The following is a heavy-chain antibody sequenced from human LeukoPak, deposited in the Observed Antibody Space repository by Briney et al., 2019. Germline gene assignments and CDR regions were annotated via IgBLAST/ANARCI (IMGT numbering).Heavy chain of an antibody. V-gene: IGHV5-51*01. CDR1: GYSFTSYW. J-gene: IGHJ5*02. CDR3: ARHEFRVGCSGTSCRNWSDP. D-gene: IGHD2-2*01. CDR2: IYPGDSDT. Sequence: GESLKISCKGSGYSFTSYWIGWVRQMPGKGLEWMGIIYPGDSDTRYSPSFQGQVTISADKSISTAYLQWSSLKASDTAMYYCARHEFRVGCSGTSCRNWSDPWGQGTLVTVSS.